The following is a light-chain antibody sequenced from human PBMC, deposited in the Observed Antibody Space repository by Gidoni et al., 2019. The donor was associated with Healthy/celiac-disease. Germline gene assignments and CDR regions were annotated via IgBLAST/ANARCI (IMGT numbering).Light chain of an antibody. V-gene: IGKV3-20*01. CDR3: QQYGSSPYT. Sequence: DIVFTQSPGPRALSPWERATHSCRASQSVSSSYLAWYQQKPGQAPWLLLYVAYSRATGIPDRFSGSGSGTDFTLTISILEPEDFAVYYCQQYGSSPYTFGQATKLEIK. CDR1: QSVSSSY. J-gene: IGKJ2*01. CDR2: VAY.